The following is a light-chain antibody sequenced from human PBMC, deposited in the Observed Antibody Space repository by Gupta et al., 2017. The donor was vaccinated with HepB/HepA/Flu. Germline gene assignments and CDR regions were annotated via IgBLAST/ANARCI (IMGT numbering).Light chain of an antibody. Sequence: SSELTQDPAVSVALGQTVRITCQGDSLRSYYASWYQQKPGQAPVRVIYGKNNRPSGIPDRFSGSSSGNTASWTITGAQAEDEADYYWNSRDSSGNHWVFGGGNKLTVL. CDR1: SLRSYY. J-gene: IGLJ2*01. CDR3: NSRDSSGNHWV. CDR2: GKN. V-gene: IGLV3-19*01.